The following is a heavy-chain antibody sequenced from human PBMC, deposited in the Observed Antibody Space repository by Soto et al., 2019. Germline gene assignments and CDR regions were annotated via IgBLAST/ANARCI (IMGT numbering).Heavy chain of an antibody. V-gene: IGHV3-53*02. Sequence: EVQLVETGGGLIQPGGSLRLSCAASGFTVSSNYMSWVRQAPGEGLEWVSVIYSGGSTYYADSVKGRFTISRDNSENTLYLQVNSLRAADTALYYCARLDSSGYYAPHRYSAGFDYWGQGTLVTVSS. CDR3: ARLDSSGYYAPHRYSAGFDY. J-gene: IGHJ4*02. CDR1: GFTVSSNY. D-gene: IGHD3-22*01. CDR2: IYSGGST.